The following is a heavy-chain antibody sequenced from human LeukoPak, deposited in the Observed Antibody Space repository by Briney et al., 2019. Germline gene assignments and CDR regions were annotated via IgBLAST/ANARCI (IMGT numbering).Heavy chain of an antibody. CDR2: ISAYNGNT. V-gene: IGHV1-18*01. CDR1: GYTFTSYG. J-gene: IGHJ6*03. CDR3: ASVNFYDSSGYYHVYYMDV. D-gene: IGHD3-22*01. Sequence: GASVKVSCKASGYTFTSYGISWVRQAPGQGLEWMGWISAYNGNTNYAQKLQSRVTMTTDTSTSTAYMELRSLRSDDTAVYYCASVNFYDSSGYYHVYYMDVWGKGATVTVSS.